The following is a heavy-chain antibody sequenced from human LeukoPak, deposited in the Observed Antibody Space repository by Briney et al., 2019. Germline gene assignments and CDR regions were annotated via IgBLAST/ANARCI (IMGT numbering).Heavy chain of an antibody. CDR2: SRSQVNGGPP. J-gene: IGHJ4*02. CDR1: GFSFGDYG. V-gene: IGHV3-49*04. D-gene: IGHD3-16*01. CDR3: TRAFYDYVLDF. Sequence: GRSLRLSCSGSGFSFGDYGITWVRQAPGRGLEWVGLSRSQVNGGPPEYAASVEGRFSMSRDDSKGFAYLQMNSLKTEDTAVYFCTRAFYDYVLDFWGQGTLVTVSS.